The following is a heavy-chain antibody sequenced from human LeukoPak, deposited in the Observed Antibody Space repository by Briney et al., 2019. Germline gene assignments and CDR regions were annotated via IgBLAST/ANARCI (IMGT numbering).Heavy chain of an antibody. D-gene: IGHD1/OR15-1a*01. V-gene: IGHV4-59*08. Sequence: SETLSLTCSVSGGSINNYHWSWIRQSPGEGLEWIGYIHYTGSTNYNPSLKSRVTISVDTSKNHFSLRLRSMTAADTAVYYCARHGGTWLFDYWGQGTLVTVSS. CDR1: GGSINNYH. CDR3: ARHGGTWLFDY. CDR2: IHYTGST. J-gene: IGHJ4*02.